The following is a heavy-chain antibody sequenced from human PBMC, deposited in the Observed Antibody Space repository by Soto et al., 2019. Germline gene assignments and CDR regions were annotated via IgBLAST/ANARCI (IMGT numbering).Heavy chain of an antibody. D-gene: IGHD2-2*01. J-gene: IGHJ4*02. CDR1: GFTFRDYY. CDR2: ISDTGSSH. Sequence: QPGGSLRLSCAGSGFTFRDYYMSWVRQAPGKGLECVAVISDTGSSHYYAASVEGRFTISRENSKNTLSLHMDRLRVEDTAVYYCAKDRGGDCPDNSCYFGADYWGQGTPVTVSS. V-gene: IGHV3-30*18. CDR3: AKDRGGDCPDNSCYFGADY.